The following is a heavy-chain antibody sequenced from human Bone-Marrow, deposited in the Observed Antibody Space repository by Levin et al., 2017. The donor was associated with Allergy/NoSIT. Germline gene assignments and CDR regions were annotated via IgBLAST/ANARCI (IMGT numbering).Heavy chain of an antibody. Sequence: KISCNASGNTFSSYAISWVRQTPGQGLEWMGGIIPIFGTEKYSQTFQGRVTIRPDKSKRTVYMDLSSLRSEDTAVYYCAREVSDSAWYGWGQGTLVTVSS. CDR2: IIPIFGTE. CDR1: GNTFSSYA. V-gene: IGHV1-69*06. J-gene: IGHJ4*02. D-gene: IGHD6-19*01. CDR3: AREVSDSAWYG.